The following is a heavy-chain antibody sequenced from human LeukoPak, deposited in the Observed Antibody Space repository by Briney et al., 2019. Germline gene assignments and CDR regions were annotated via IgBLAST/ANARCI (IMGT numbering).Heavy chain of an antibody. CDR1: GFSVSSNY. Sequence: GGSLRLSCAASGFSVSSNYMSWVRQAPGKGLEWVSVIYSGGSTYYADSVKGRFTISRDNSKNTLYLQMSSLRAEDTAVYYCARSGYGVAFDIWGQGTMVTVSS. D-gene: IGHD5-12*01. CDR3: ARSGYGVAFDI. CDR2: IYSGGST. V-gene: IGHV3-53*01. J-gene: IGHJ3*02.